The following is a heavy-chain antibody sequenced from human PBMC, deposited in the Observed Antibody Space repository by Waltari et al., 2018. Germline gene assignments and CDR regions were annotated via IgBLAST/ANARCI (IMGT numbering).Heavy chain of an antibody. Sequence: EVQLVESGGGLNQPGGSLRPSCAALGFTVSHNYMSWVRQAPGKGLEWVSLIYSGGSTYYADSVKGRFTISRDNSRNTLYLQMNSLRAEDTAVYYCASFTTKTHWGQGTLVTVSS. CDR1: GFTVSHNY. CDR2: IYSGGST. CDR3: ASFTTKTH. D-gene: IGHD1-1*01. V-gene: IGHV3-53*01. J-gene: IGHJ4*02.